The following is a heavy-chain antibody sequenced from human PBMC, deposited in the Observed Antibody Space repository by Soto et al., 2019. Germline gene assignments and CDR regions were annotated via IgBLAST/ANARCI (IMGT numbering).Heavy chain of an antibody. CDR1: GFTFSSYA. Sequence: GGSLRLCCAASGFTFSSYAMSWVRQAPGKGLEWVSAISGSGGSTYYADSVKGRFTISRDNSKNTLYLQMNSPRAEDTAVFCGARDRGDIAVATGHDALDIWGQGTMVTVSS. CDR2: ISGSGGST. V-gene: IGHV3-23*01. CDR3: ARDRGDIAVATGHDALDI. D-gene: IGHD6-19*01. J-gene: IGHJ3*02.